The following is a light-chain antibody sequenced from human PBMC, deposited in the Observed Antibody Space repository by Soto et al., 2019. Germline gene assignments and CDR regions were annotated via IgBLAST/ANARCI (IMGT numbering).Light chain of an antibody. CDR1: QSISSY. V-gene: IGKV1-39*01. Sequence: DIQMTQSPSSLAASVGDRVIITCRASQSISSYLNWYQQKAGKAPKLLIYAASTLQSGVPSRFXXXGXGXXXXXXXXXXXPXDFATYYCQQSYSPPLTFGGGTKVDIK. J-gene: IGKJ4*01. CDR2: AAS. CDR3: QQSYSPPLT.